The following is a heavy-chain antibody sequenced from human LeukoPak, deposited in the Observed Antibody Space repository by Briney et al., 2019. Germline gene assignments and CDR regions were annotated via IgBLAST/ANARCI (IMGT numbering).Heavy chain of an antibody. CDR1: GGSISSGSYY. D-gene: IGHD6-19*01. CDR3: VRLPGGSGWFPDY. Sequence: SETLSLTCTVSGGSISSGSYYWSWIRQPAGKGLEWIGRIYTSGSTNYNPSLKSRVTISVDTSKNQFSLKLSSVTAADTAVYYCVRLPGGSGWFPDYWGQGTLVTVSS. V-gene: IGHV4-61*02. J-gene: IGHJ4*02. CDR2: IYTSGST.